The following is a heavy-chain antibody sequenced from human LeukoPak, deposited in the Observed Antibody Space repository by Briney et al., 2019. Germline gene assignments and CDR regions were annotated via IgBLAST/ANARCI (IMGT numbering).Heavy chain of an antibody. D-gene: IGHD3-10*01. V-gene: IGHV3-48*01. J-gene: IGHJ4*02. CDR2: ISSSSTI. Sequence: GGSLRLSCAASGFTLSSYSMNWVRQAPGKGLEWVSYISSSSTIYYADSVKGRFTISRDNSKNTLYLQMNSLRAEDTAVYYCAKEGVRGVITPPYYFDYWGQGTLATVSS. CDR1: GFTLSSYS. CDR3: AKEGVRGVITPPYYFDY.